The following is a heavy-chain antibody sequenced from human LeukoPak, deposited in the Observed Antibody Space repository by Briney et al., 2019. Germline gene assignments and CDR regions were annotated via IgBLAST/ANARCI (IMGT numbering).Heavy chain of an antibody. CDR3: PRGVIGYYFDY. CDR1: GYTFTIYG. CDR2: ISAYGNT. Sequence: ASVKVSCKTSGYTFTIYGISWVRQAPGQGLEWMGLISAYGNTNYAQNLQGRVTMTTDTYTSPAYMEVKSLRSDETAVYYCPRGVIGYYFDYWGQGNLGTVSS. J-gene: IGHJ4*02. V-gene: IGHV1-18*01. D-gene: IGHD2/OR15-2a*01.